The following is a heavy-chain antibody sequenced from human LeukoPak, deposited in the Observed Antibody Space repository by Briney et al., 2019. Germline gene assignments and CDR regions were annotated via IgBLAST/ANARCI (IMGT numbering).Heavy chain of an antibody. V-gene: IGHV3-21*01. CDR3: ASTYYDFWSGYYTYSDY. Sequence: GGSLRLSCVVSGFSFSSYAMAWVRQAPGKGLEWVSSISSSSSYIYYADSVKGRFTISRDNAKNSLYLQMNSLRAEDTAVYYCASTYYDFWSGYYTYSDYWGQGTLVTVSS. J-gene: IGHJ4*02. D-gene: IGHD3-3*01. CDR1: GFSFSSYA. CDR2: ISSSSSYI.